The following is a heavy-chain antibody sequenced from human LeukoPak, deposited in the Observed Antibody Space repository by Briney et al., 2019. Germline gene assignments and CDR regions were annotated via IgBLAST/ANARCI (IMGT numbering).Heavy chain of an antibody. J-gene: IGHJ4*02. CDR3: ARGPNSNWSGLDF. CDR1: GFTFSRFG. D-gene: IGHD6-6*01. CDR2: ISPTGSTT. Sequence: GGSLRLSCAASGFTFSRFGMNWVRQAPGKGLVWVSRISPTGSTTSYADSVKGRFTVSRDNAKNTLYLQVNNLRAEDTAVYYCARGPNSNWSGLDFWGQGTLLTVSS. V-gene: IGHV3-74*01.